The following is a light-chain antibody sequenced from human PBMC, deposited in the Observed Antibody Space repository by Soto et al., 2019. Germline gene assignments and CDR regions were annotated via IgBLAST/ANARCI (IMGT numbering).Light chain of an antibody. J-gene: IGKJ4*01. CDR1: QGVANH. V-gene: IGKV1-27*01. CDR3: QEYDSVHLT. Sequence: DIQMSQSPSSLSASVGDTVTITCRASQGVANHLAWYQQKPGGVPELLISAASTLQSGVPSRFSGSGSKKAFTLTITSLQPGDVATYYCQEYDSVHLTFGGGTKVEVK. CDR2: AAS.